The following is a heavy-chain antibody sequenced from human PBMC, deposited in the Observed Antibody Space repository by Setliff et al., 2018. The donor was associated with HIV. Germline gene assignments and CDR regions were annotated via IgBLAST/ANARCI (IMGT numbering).Heavy chain of an antibody. CDR3: AKDVYYDSSGYPIDA. V-gene: IGHV3-30*18. D-gene: IGHD3-22*01. CDR1: GFAFSGDS. Sequence: PGESLKISCAASGFAFSGDSMTWVRQAPGKGLEWVTVISYDGSNKYYADSVKGRFTISRDNSKSTLYLHMNSLRAEDTAVYYCAKDVYYDSSGYPIDAWGKGTTVTVSS. CDR2: ISYDGSNK. J-gene: IGHJ6*04.